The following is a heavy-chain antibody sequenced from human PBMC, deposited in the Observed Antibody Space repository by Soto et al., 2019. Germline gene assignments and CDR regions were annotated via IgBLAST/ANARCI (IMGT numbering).Heavy chain of an antibody. CDR3: ARKILSVAAAGTEGNYYYYGMDV. Sequence: GESLKISCKGSGYSFTSYWISWVRQMPGKGLEWMGRIDPSDSYTNYSPSFQGHVTISADKSISTAYLQWSSLKASDTAMYYCARKILSVAAAGTEGNYYYYGMDVWGQGTTVTVS. V-gene: IGHV5-10-1*01. CDR1: GYSFTSYW. CDR2: IDPSDSYT. D-gene: IGHD6-13*01. J-gene: IGHJ6*02.